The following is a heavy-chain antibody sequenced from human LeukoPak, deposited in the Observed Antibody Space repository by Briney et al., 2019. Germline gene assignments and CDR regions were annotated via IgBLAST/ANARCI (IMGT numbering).Heavy chain of an antibody. CDR1: GFIFSDYN. CDR2: LSFDGSST. J-gene: IGHJ3*02. V-gene: IGHV3-74*01. CDR3: AREAFNYYDSSGYYREGYGAFDI. D-gene: IGHD3-22*01. Sequence: GGSLRLSCEASGFIFSDYNMNWVRQAPGEGLVWVSRLSFDGSSTNYADSVKGRFTISRDNAKNTLYLQMNSLRAEDTAVYYCAREAFNYYDSSGYYREGYGAFDIWGQGTMVTVSS.